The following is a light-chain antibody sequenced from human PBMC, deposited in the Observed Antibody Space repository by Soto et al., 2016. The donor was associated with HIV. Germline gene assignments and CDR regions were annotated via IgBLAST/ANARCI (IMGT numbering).Light chain of an antibody. CDR1: NIGSES. J-gene: IGLJ1*01. V-gene: IGLV3-21*04. CDR2: DDN. CDR3: QVWDSSSDHLYV. Sequence: SYELTQSPSVSVAPRKTARITCGGNNIGSESVHWYQQKSGQAPVLLMYDDNDQPSGIPERFSGSNSENTATLTIDRVEAGDEADYYCQVWDSSSDHLYVFGTGTKVTVL.